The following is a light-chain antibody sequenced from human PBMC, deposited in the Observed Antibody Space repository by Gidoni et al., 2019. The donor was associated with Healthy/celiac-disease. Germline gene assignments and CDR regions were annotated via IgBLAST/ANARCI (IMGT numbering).Light chain of an antibody. CDR2: GAS. CDR3: QQYNNWPPWT. Sequence: EIVMTQSPATLSVSPGERATLSCRASQSVSSNLAWYQQKPGQAPRLLIYGASSGSGTEFTLNISSLQSEDFAVYYCQQYNNWPPWTFGQGTKVEIK. CDR1: QSVSSN. J-gene: IGKJ1*01. V-gene: IGKV3-15*01.